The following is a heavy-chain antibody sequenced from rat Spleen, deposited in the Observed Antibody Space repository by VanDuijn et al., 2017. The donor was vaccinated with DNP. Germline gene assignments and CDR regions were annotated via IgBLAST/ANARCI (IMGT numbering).Heavy chain of an antibody. V-gene: IGHV2S12*01. CDR3: ARSYYGYNYYAMDA. CDR2: ISSGGST. Sequence: QVQLKESGPGLVQPSQTLSLTCTVSGFSLTSYGVSWVRQPPGKGLEWIAAISSGGSTYYNSALKSRLSISRDTSKSQVFLKMNSVQTEDTAMYFCARSYYGYNYYAMDAWGQGTSVTVSS. CDR1: GFSLTSYG. D-gene: IGHD1-9*01. J-gene: IGHJ4*01.